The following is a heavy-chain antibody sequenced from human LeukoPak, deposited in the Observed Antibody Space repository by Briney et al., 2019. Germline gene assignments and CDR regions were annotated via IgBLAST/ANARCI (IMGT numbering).Heavy chain of an antibody. CDR3: ARTGSDHDSSGYTDY. CDR2: ISAYNGNT. Sequence: ASVTVSCKASGYTFTSYGISWVRQAPGQGLEWMGWISAYNGNTNYAQKLQGRVTMTTDTSTSTAYMELRSLRSDDTAVYYCARTGSDHDSSGYTDYWGQGTLVTVSS. V-gene: IGHV1-18*01. J-gene: IGHJ4*02. D-gene: IGHD3-22*01. CDR1: GYTFTSYG.